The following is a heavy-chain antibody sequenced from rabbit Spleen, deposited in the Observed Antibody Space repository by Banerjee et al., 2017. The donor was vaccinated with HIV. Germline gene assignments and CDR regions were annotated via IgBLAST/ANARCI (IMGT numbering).Heavy chain of an antibody. CDR3: ARDGAGGSYFAL. CDR1: GFTLSSYY. Sequence: QELVESGGGLVQPGESLKLSCKASGFTLSSYYMNWVRQAPGKGLEWIGYIDPVFGITYYANWVNGRFSISRENAQNTVSLQMTSLTAADTATYFCARDGAGGSYFALWGPGTLVTVS. D-gene: IGHD8-1*01. J-gene: IGHJ4*01. CDR2: IDPVFGIT. V-gene: IGHV1S7*01.